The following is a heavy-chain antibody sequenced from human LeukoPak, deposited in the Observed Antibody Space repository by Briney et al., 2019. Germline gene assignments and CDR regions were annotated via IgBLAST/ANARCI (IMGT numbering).Heavy chain of an antibody. D-gene: IGHD5-18*01. CDR3: ARGRYIYGPSWDWFDP. J-gene: IGHJ5*02. Sequence: SETLSLTCTVSGYSISSGYYWGWIRQAPGKGLEWIGSIYNSGSTYYNPSLKSRVTISVDMSKNQFSLKMSSVTAADTAVYYCARGRYIYGPSWDWFDPWGQGTLVTVSS. CDR1: GYSISSGYY. CDR2: IYNSGST. V-gene: IGHV4-38-2*02.